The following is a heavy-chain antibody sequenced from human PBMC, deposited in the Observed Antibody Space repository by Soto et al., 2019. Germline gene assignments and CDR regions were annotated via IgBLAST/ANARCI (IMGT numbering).Heavy chain of an antibody. CDR3: ARENVGGSSFEYYYGMDV. CDR2: IIPFLDIT. V-gene: IGHV1-69*08. CDR1: GGTFSSYS. Sequence: QVQLVQSGAEVKKPGSSVKVSCEASGGTFSSYSINWVRQAPGQGLEWMGRIIPFLDITSYSQKFKGRVTITADKSTRTGYLELSSLRSEDTSVYYCARENVGGSSFEYYYGMDVWGQGTTVTVSS. J-gene: IGHJ6*02. D-gene: IGHD1-26*01.